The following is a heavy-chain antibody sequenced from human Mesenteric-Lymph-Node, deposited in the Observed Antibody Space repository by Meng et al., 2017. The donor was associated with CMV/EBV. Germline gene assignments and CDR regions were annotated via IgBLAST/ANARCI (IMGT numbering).Heavy chain of an antibody. V-gene: IGHV4-59*01. D-gene: IGHD1-26*01. CDR1: GGSISSYY. Sequence: GSLRLSCTVSGGSISSYYWSWIRQPPGKGLEWIGYIYYSGSTNYNPSLKSRVTISVDTSKNQFSLKLSSVTAADTAVYYCARAFGIVDRGMVFHYYGMDVWGQGTTVTVSS. CDR3: ARAFGIVDRGMVFHYYGMDV. CDR2: IYYSGST. J-gene: IGHJ6*02.